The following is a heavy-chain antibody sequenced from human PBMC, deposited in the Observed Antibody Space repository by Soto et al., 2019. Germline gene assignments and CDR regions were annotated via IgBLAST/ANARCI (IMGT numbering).Heavy chain of an antibody. D-gene: IGHD2-15*01. CDR2: IYYSGST. J-gene: IGHJ6*02. CDR1: GGSISSYY. V-gene: IGHV4-59*01. Sequence: SETLSLTCTVSGGSISSYYWSWIRQPPGKGLEWIGYIYYSGSTNYNPSLKSRVTISVDTSKNQFSLKLSSVTAADTAVYYCAREVVVVAATVYYYYGMHVWGQGTTVTVSS. CDR3: AREVVVVAATVYYYYGMHV.